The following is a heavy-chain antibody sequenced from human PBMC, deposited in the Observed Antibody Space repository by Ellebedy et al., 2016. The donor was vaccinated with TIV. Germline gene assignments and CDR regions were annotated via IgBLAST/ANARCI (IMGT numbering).Heavy chain of an antibody. V-gene: IGHV3-49*03. J-gene: IGHJ1*01. Sequence: GESLKISCATSGFSFADYAMSWFRQAPGKGLEWVAFVRSNTYGGTTEYAASVKGRFTISRDDSTGIAYLQMNSLKTEDSAQYFCTRDAHYYYDSSGHYLDEYFQHWGQGTLVTVSS. D-gene: IGHD3-22*01. CDR3: TRDAHYYYDSSGHYLDEYFQH. CDR2: VRSNTYGGTT. CDR1: GFSFADYA.